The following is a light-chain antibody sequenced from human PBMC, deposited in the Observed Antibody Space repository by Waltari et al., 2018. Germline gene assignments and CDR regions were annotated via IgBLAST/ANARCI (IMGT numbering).Light chain of an antibody. V-gene: IGLV3-1*01. CDR2: KDR. J-gene: IGLJ2*01. CDR1: KLGDRN. CDR3: QSWDSRTVI. Sequence: SYDLTQPPSVSVSPGQPATITCPAEKLGDRNTDWYQQRPGQSPVLVIYKDRERPLNIPARFSGSNWGNTATLTISGTQAMDEADYYCQSWDSRTVIFGGGTKLTV.